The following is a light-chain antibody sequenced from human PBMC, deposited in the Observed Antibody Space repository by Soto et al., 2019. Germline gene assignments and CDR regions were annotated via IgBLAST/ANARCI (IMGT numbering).Light chain of an antibody. CDR3: MQDLQNSLT. V-gene: IGKV2-28*01. Sequence: ATINCTSCQSVLYSSNSKNYLAWYLQKPGQSPQLLIYLGSNRASGVPDRFSGSGSGTDFTLKISRVEAEDVGVYYCMQDLQNSLTFGQGTRLDVK. CDR2: LGS. CDR1: QSVLYSSNSKNY. J-gene: IGKJ5*01.